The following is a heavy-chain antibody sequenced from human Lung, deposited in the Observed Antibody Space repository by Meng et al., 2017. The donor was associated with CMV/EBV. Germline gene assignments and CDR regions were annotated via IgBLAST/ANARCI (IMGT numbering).Heavy chain of an antibody. J-gene: IGHJ4*02. D-gene: IGHD2-2*01. CDR2: ISSSSIHI. V-gene: IGHV3-21*01. CDR1: GFIFSDYS. Sequence: SXTASGFIFSDYSMSWVRQAPGKGLEWVSSISSSSIHIYYADSTKGRFTISRDNAKKSLYLQMNSLRAEDTAVYYCARGRGYCSSTNCYQNFDYXGQGXLVTVSS. CDR3: ARGRGYCSSTNCYQNFDY.